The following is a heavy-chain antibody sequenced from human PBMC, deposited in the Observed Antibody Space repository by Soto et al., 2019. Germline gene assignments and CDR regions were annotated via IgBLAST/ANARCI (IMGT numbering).Heavy chain of an antibody. CDR1: GFTFSSYG. Sequence: QVQLVESGGGVVQPGRSLRLSCAASGFTFSSYGMQWVRRAPGKGLEWVAVIWHDGSNQYYADSVKGRFTISRDNSNNILYLQLNSLRAVDTAVYYCARERGQIDYWGQGIQVNVSS. J-gene: IGHJ4*02. V-gene: IGHV3-33*01. CDR3: ARERGQIDY. CDR2: IWHDGSNQ.